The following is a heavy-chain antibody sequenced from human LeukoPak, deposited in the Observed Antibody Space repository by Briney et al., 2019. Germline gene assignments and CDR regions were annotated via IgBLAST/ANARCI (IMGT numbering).Heavy chain of an antibody. CDR1: GFTFSSYG. CDR3: AKHSGSYFIYYVDS. CDR2: ISGSAYNT. J-gene: IGHJ4*02. Sequence: GGSLRLSCAASGFTFSSYGMSWVRPAPGKGLEWVSTISGSAYNTYYADSVKGRFTISRDNSANTLYLQMNSLRAEDTALYYCAKHSGSYFIYYVDSWGQGTLVTVSS. D-gene: IGHD1-26*01. V-gene: IGHV3-23*01.